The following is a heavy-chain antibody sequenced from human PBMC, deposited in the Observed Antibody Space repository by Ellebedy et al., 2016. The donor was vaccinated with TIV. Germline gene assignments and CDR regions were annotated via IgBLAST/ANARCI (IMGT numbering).Heavy chain of an antibody. D-gene: IGHD6-6*01. Sequence: PGGSLRLSCAASGFTFSSYAMSWVRQAPGKGLEWLSSITDSGCSTYNADSVKGRFTISRDNSKNTLYLQMNSMRAEDTAVYYCAGPGYGSSSVDYWGQGTLVTVSS. J-gene: IGHJ4*02. V-gene: IGHV3-23*01. CDR1: GFTFSSYA. CDR2: ITDSGCST. CDR3: AGPGYGSSSVDY.